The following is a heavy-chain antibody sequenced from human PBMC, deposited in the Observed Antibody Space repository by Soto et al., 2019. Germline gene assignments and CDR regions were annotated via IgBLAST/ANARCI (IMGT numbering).Heavy chain of an antibody. J-gene: IGHJ3*02. CDR2: ISGIGGST. CDR1: GFTFSSYA. CDR3: ANAYGDFSNAFDI. V-gene: IGHV3-23*01. D-gene: IGHD4-17*01. Sequence: GGSLRLSCAASGFTFSSYAMPWVRQAPGKGLEWVSTISGIGGSTYYADSVKGRFTISRDNSKNTVYLQLNSLRAEDTAIYYCANAYGDFSNAFDIWGQGTMVTASS.